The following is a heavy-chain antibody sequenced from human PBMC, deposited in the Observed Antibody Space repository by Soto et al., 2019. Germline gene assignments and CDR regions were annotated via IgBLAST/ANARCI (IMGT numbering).Heavy chain of an antibody. V-gene: IGHV4-31*03. CDR2: IYFRGNT. CDR3: AREGGSYDSGGYLIRGALDI. CDR1: GDSISRIDYC. J-gene: IGHJ3*02. D-gene: IGHD3-22*01. Sequence: QVQLQESGPGLVKPSQTLSLTCSVSGDSISRIDYCWTWIRQHPEKGLEWIGNIYFRGNTYYSPSLESRLTISVDTSKNQFSLKLTSVTAADTAVYYCAREGGSYDSGGYLIRGALDIWGQGTMVTVSS.